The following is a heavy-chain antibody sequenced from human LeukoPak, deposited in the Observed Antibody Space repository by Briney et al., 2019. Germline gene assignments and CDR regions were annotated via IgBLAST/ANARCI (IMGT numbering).Heavy chain of an antibody. CDR2: ISRNGGST. CDR1: GFTFSSYV. D-gene: IGHD2/OR15-2a*01. J-gene: IGHJ4*02. V-gene: IGHV3-64D*09. Sequence: GGSLRLSCVASGFTFSSYVMSWVRQAPGKGLEYVAAISRNGGSTYYADSVKGRFTISRDNSKSTLYLQMSSLRAEDTAVYLCVKDLRSDFMGVLSRYLSYWGQGTLVTVSS. CDR3: VKDLRSDFMGVLSRYLSY.